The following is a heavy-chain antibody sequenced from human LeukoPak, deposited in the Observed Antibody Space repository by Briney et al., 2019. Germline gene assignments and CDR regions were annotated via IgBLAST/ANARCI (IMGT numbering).Heavy chain of an antibody. Sequence: GGSLRLSCTVSGFTVSSNSMSWVRQAPGKGLEWVSFIYSGTTHYSASVKGRFTISRDNSKKTLYLQMNSLRAEDTAVFYFGRRGGSYSHPYDYWGQGTLVTVSS. CDR3: GRRGGSYSHPYDY. J-gene: IGHJ4*02. CDR1: GFTVSSNS. V-gene: IGHV3-53*01. CDR2: IYSGTT. D-gene: IGHD3-22*01.